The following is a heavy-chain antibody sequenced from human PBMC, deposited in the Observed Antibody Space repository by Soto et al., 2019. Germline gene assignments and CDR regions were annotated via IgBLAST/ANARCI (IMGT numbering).Heavy chain of an antibody. CDR3: ARVEMATNSNWFDP. CDR2: IIPILGIA. J-gene: IGHJ5*02. D-gene: IGHD5-12*01. CDR1: GGTFSSYT. V-gene: IGHV1-69*02. Sequence: QVQLVQSGAEVEKPGSSVKVSCKASGGTFSSYTISWVRQAPGQGLEWMGRIIPILGIANYAQKFQGRVMITADKSTSTAYMELSSLRSEDTAVYYCARVEMATNSNWFDPWGQGTLVTVSS.